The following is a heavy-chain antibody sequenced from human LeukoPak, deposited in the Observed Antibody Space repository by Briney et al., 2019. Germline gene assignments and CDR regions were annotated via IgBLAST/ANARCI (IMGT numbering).Heavy chain of an antibody. CDR2: INPNSGGT. Sequence: GVSVKVSCKASGYTFTGYYMHWVRQAPGQGLEWMGWINPNSGGTNYAQKFQGRVTMTRDTSISTAYMELSRLRSDDTAVYYCARAGVVPAATDFDYWGQGTLVTVSS. V-gene: IGHV1-2*02. J-gene: IGHJ4*02. CDR1: GYTFTGYY. CDR3: ARAGVVPAATDFDY. D-gene: IGHD2-2*01.